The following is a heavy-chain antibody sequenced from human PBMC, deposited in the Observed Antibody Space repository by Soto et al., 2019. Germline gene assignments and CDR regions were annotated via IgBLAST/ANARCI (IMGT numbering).Heavy chain of an antibody. Sequence: PGGSLRLSCAASGFTFSYYEMNWVRQAPGKGLEWVSYISDSGRSTSYADSVRGRFTISRDNTKNSLFLQMNSLRVEDTAIYYCARGTEKYSGHDLGIDYWGQGTPVTVSS. D-gene: IGHD5-12*01. CDR1: GFTFSYYE. CDR2: ISDSGRST. V-gene: IGHV3-48*03. J-gene: IGHJ4*02. CDR3: ARGTEKYSGHDLGIDY.